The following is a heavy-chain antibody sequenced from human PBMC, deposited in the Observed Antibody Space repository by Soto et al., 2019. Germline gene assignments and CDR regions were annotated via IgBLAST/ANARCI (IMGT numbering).Heavy chain of an antibody. CDR2: IHPNGNT. V-gene: IGHV3-66*01. J-gene: IGHJ3*02. Sequence: EVQLVESGGGLVQRGGSLRLSCAASGFIVSNNNMNWVRQAPGEGLEWVSVIHPNGNTYYADSVKGRFTVSRDNSKNTLYLQMDSLKDEDTAVYYCAREMPGTDGGARDAFDIWGQGTLATVSS. CDR1: GFIVSNNN. D-gene: IGHD1-26*01. CDR3: AREMPGTDGGARDAFDI.